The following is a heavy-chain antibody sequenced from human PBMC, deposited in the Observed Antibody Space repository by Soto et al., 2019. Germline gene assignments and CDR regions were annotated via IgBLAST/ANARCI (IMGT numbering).Heavy chain of an antibody. CDR3: ASGPAIYTSYMADY. CDR1: GGSFNGFY. Sequence: QLQLQQWGAGLLKPSETLSLTCAVYGGSFNGFYWTWIRRSPGKGLEWIGEISHDGITNYNSSLKSRLTISVDTPKNQFSLRLTSVTAADTAVYYCASGPAIYTSYMADYGGQGTLVIVSS. D-gene: IGHD4-4*01. J-gene: IGHJ4*02. CDR2: ISHDGIT. V-gene: IGHV4-34*01.